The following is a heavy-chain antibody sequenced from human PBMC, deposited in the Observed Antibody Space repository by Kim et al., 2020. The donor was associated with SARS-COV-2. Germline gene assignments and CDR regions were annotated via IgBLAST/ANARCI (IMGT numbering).Heavy chain of an antibody. CDR1: GFNFHDSV. CDR3: AKDRGGYYHYYYYGMDV. CDR2: IGGDGVNT. Sequence: GGSLRLSCAASGFNFHDSVMYWVRQGPGKGLEWVSLIGGDGVNTYYADSVKGRFTISRDNSKKSLYLQMNSLRTEDTALYYCAKDRGGYYHYYYYGMDVWRQGSTLTVSS. D-gene: IGHD5-18*01. J-gene: IGHJ6*02. V-gene: IGHV3-43*02.